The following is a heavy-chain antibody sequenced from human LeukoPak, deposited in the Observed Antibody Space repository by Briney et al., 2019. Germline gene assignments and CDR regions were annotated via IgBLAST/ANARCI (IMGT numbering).Heavy chain of an antibody. V-gene: IGHV4-59*01. J-gene: IGHJ4*02. CDR3: TRDKGRVFDY. CDR1: GGSITGYY. D-gene: IGHD5-24*01. Sequence: PSETLSLTCTVSGGSITGYYWSWIRQPPGKGLEWIGYTYYSGNTNYNPSLKSRITISVDTSKNQFSLKLSSVTAADTAVYYCTRDKGRVFDYWGQGTLVTVSS. CDR2: TYYSGNT.